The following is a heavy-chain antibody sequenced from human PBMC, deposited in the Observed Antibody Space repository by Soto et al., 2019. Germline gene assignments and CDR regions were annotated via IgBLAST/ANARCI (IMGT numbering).Heavy chain of an antibody. CDR1: GGTFSSYA. V-gene: IGHV1-69*13. D-gene: IGHD6-13*01. Sequence: SVKVSCKASGGTFSSYAISWVRQAPGQGLEWMGGIIPILGTANYAQKFQGRVTITADESTSTAYMELSSLRSEDTAVYYCARGFSGWGYSSSWNDAFDIWGQGTMVTVSS. J-gene: IGHJ3*02. CDR3: ARGFSGWGYSSSWNDAFDI. CDR2: IIPILGTA.